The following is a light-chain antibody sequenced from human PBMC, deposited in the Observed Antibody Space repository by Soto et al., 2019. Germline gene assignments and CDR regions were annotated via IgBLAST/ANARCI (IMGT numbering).Light chain of an antibody. J-gene: IGKJ1*01. V-gene: IGKV3-15*01. CDR2: GAS. CDR1: QSVSSN. CDR3: QQYNNWPRTWT. Sequence: EIVMTQSRATLSVSPGERATLSCRASQSVSSNLAWYQQKPGQAPRLLIYGASTRATGIPARFSGSGSGTEFTLTISSLQSEDFAVYYCQQYNNWPRTWTFGQGTKVDIK.